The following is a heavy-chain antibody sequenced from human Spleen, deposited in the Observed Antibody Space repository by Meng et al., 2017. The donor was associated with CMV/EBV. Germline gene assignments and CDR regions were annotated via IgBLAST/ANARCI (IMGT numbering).Heavy chain of an antibody. CDR1: GFTFSSYG. CDR2: IRKNGYGGTT. Sequence: GESLKISCAASGFTFSSYGMHWVRQAPGKGPEWAGVIRKNGYGGTTEYAASVKGRFTISRDDSKSIAYLQMNSLKIEDTAVYYCTRGGTSAMRDGMDVWGQGTTVTVSS. D-gene: IGHD2-2*01. J-gene: IGHJ6*02. V-gene: IGHV3-49*04. CDR3: TRGGTSAMRDGMDV.